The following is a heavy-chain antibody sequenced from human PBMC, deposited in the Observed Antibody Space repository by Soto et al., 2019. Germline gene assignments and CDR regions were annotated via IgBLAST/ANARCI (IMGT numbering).Heavy chain of an antibody. CDR1: GGSISSGGYS. Sequence: SETLSLTCAVSGGSISSGGYSWSWIRQPPGKGLEWIGYIYYSGSTYYNPSLKSRVTISVDTSKNQFSLKLSSVTAADTAVYYCARDCEEHCLYGMDVWGQGTTVTVSS. CDR3: ARDCEEHCLYGMDV. CDR2: IYYSGST. V-gene: IGHV4-31*11. J-gene: IGHJ6*02. D-gene: IGHD2-21*02.